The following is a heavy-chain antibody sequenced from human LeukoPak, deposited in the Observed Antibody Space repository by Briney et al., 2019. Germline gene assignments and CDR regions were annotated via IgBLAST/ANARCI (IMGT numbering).Heavy chain of an antibody. CDR2: IKHDGSEK. V-gene: IGHV3-7*01. J-gene: IGHJ4*02. D-gene: IGHD3-3*01. Sequence: GGSLRLSCAASGFIFTNYFMSWVRQAPGKGLEWVASIKHDGSEKYYVDSVRGRFAISRDNTMNSLYLQMSSLRAEDTAVYYCATDRGWRTSGYYLYYFEYWGQGTLVTFSS. CDR3: ATDRGWRTSGYYLYYFEY. CDR1: GFIFTNYF.